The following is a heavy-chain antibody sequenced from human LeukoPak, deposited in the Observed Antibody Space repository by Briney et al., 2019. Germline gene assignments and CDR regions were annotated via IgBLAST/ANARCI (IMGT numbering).Heavy chain of an antibody. V-gene: IGHV1-46*01. Sequence: ASVKVSCKASGYTFTSYYMHWVRQAPGQGLEWMGIINPSGGSTSYAQKFQGRVTMTRDTSTSTVYMELSSLRSEDTAVYYCARGADPFTGYYYGYFDYWGQGTRVTVSS. CDR1: GYTFTSYY. CDR2: INPSGGST. J-gene: IGHJ4*02. D-gene: IGHD3-9*01. CDR3: ARGADPFTGYYYGYFDY.